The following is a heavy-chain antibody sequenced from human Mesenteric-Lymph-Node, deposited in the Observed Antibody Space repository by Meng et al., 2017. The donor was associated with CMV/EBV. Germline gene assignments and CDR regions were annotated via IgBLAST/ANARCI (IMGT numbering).Heavy chain of an antibody. CDR2: IHYSGST. D-gene: IGHD3-10*01. V-gene: IGHV4-59*12. J-gene: IGHJ2*01. CDR3: AREGFGGYFDL. Sequence: SETLSLTCTVSGGSISSYYCNWIRQSPGREVEWIGYIHYSGSTNYSPSLKSRLTISLDRSKNQFSLRLTSVTAADTALYYCAREGFGGYFDLWGRGTRVTVSS. CDR1: GGSISSYY.